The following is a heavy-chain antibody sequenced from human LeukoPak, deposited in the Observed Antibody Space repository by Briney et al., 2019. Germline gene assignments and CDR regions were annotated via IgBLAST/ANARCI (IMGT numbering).Heavy chain of an antibody. CDR2: ISWDGGST. D-gene: IGHD5-18*01. CDR3: AKDIGIVKDTAMPGGFDY. Sequence: GGSLRLSCAASGFTFDDYTMHWVRQAPGKGLEWVSLISWDGGSTYYADSVKGRFTISRDNSKNSLYLQMNSLRTEDTALYYCAKDIGIVKDTAMPGGFDYWGQGTLVTVSS. V-gene: IGHV3-43*01. CDR1: GFTFDDYT. J-gene: IGHJ4*02.